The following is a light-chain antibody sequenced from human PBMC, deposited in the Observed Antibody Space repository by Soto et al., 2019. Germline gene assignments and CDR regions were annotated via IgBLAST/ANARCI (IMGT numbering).Light chain of an antibody. J-gene: IGKJ4*01. Sequence: EIVMTQSPATLSVSPGERATLSCRASQSVSSNLAWYLQRPGQAPRLIIYGASTRATGIPARFSGSGSGTEFTLTISGLQSEDFAVYYCQQYNNWPLTFGGGTKVEIK. CDR1: QSVSSN. CDR3: QQYNNWPLT. CDR2: GAS. V-gene: IGKV3-15*01.